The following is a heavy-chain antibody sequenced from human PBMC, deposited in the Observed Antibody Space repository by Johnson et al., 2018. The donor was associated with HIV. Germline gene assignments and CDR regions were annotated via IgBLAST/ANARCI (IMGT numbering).Heavy chain of an antibody. D-gene: IGHD5-18*01. J-gene: IGHJ3*02. V-gene: IGHV3-33*08. CDR3: ARLPSGYSRDAFDI. CDR2: IWYDGNSK. Sequence: QVQLVESGGGLVQPGASLRLSCAASGFTFRNFWMNWVRQAPGKGLEWVAVIWYDGNSKYFADSVKGRFTISRDNSKNTLYLQMNSLRPEDTAVYYCARLPSGYSRDAFDIWGQGTMVTVSS. CDR1: GFTFRNFW.